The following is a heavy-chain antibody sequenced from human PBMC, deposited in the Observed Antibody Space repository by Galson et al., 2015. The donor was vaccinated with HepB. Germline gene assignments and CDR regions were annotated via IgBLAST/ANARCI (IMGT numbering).Heavy chain of an antibody. CDR1: GFTFSGPA. J-gene: IGHJ4*02. CDR2: IRSKASSHAT. D-gene: IGHD6-19*01. Sequence: SLRLSCAASGFTFSGPAIHWVRQASGKGLEWVGRIRSKASSHATAYTASLKGRFTISRDDSKNTAYLHMNSLKTEDTAVHYCARLGDLSGYSSLWGQGTLVTVSS. CDR3: ARLGDLSGYSSL. V-gene: IGHV3-73*01.